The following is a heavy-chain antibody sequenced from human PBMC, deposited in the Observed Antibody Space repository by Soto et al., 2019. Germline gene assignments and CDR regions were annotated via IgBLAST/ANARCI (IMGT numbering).Heavy chain of an antibody. CDR3: ARGRRLFDWLLYNNYYYYMDV. CDR1: GGSFSGYY. Sequence: SETQSLTCAVYGGSFSGYYWSWIRQPPGKGLEWIGEINRSGSTNYNPSLKSRVTISVHTSKNQFSLKLSSVTAADTAVYYCARGRRLFDWLLYNNYYYYMDVWGKGTTVTVSS. CDR2: INRSGST. V-gene: IGHV4-34*01. D-gene: IGHD3-9*01. J-gene: IGHJ6*03.